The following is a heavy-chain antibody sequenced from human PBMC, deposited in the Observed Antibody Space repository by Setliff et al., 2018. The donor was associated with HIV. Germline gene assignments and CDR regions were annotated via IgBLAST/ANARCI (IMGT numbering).Heavy chain of an antibody. D-gene: IGHD1-20*01. CDR3: TPITGYYMDV. J-gene: IGHJ6*03. CDR1: GYTFSSYD. Sequence: ASVKVSCKASGYTFSSYDINWVRQATGQGLEWLGWMNPNSGNTGYAQKFQGRVTMTRDTSISTAYMELNNLRIEDTAMYYCTPITGYYMDVWGKGTTVTVSS. V-gene: IGHV1-8*02. CDR2: MNPNSGNT.